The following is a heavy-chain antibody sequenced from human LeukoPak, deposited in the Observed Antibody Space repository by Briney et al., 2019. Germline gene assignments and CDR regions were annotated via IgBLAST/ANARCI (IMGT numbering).Heavy chain of an antibody. J-gene: IGHJ6*02. V-gene: IGHV1-69*04. Sequence: SVKVSCKASEGTCSSYAISWVRQAPGQGLEWMGRIIPIFGIANYAQKFQGRVTITADKSTSTASMELSSLRSEDTAVYYCAQPGGLYGDYSHYYGMDVWGQGTTVTVSS. D-gene: IGHD4-17*01. CDR3: AQPGGLYGDYSHYYGMDV. CDR2: IIPIFGIA. CDR1: EGTCSSYA.